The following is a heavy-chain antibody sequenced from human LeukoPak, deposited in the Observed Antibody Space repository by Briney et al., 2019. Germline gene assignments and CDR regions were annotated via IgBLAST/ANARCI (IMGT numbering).Heavy chain of an antibody. CDR1: GFTFTSYW. CDR2: ISPTGSTT. Sequence: GGSLRLSCAASGFTFTSYWMHWIRQAPGKGLVWVSRISPTGSTTSYADSVRGRFTVSRDNAKNTLYLQVNNLRAEDTAVYYCARGPNSNWSGLDFWGQGTLLTVSS. J-gene: IGHJ4*02. D-gene: IGHD6-6*01. V-gene: IGHV3-74*01. CDR3: ARGPNSNWSGLDF.